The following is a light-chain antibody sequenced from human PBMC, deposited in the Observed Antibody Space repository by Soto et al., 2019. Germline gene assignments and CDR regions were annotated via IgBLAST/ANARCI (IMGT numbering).Light chain of an antibody. J-gene: IGKJ1*01. CDR1: QDIRNE. Sequence: AIQMTQSPSSLSASVGDRVTITFRASQDIRNEVSWYQQKPGKAPNLLIYVASTLQSGVPSRFSGSGSGTDFTLTISSLQPEDSATYYCLQYNDYSTFGQGTKVDIK. V-gene: IGKV1-6*01. CDR2: VAS. CDR3: LQYNDYST.